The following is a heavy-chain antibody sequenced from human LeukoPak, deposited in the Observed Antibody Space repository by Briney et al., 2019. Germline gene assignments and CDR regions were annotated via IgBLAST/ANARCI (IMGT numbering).Heavy chain of an antibody. CDR3: ARDKRRVQLWAPDY. D-gene: IGHD5-18*01. Sequence: GGSLRLSCAASGFTFSSYGMHWVRQAPGKGLEWVAVIWHDGSNKYYADSVKGRFAISRDNSKNTLYLQMNSLRAEDTAVYYCARDKRRVQLWAPDYWGQGTLVTVSS. CDR2: IWHDGSNK. J-gene: IGHJ4*02. CDR1: GFTFSSYG. V-gene: IGHV3-33*01.